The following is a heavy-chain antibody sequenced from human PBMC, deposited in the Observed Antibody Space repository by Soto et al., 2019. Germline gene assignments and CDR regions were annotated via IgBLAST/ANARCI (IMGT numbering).Heavy chain of an antibody. Sequence: GESLKISCEASAYTFTSCWIGWVRQMPGKGLEWVGIIYPGDSDTRYSPSFQGQVTISADKSISTAFLQWSSLEASDTAIYYCARPDLGKGNAFDIWGQGTTVTVSS. V-gene: IGHV5-51*01. D-gene: IGHD7-27*01. CDR3: ARPDLGKGNAFDI. CDR2: IYPGDSDT. J-gene: IGHJ3*02. CDR1: AYTFTSCW.